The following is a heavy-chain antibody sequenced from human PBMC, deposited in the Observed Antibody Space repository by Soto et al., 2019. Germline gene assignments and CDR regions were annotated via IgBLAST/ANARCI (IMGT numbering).Heavy chain of an antibody. J-gene: IGHJ4*02. CDR1: GFSLSTSGVG. CDR3: AREIYFSTYFDS. D-gene: IGHD2-21*01. Sequence: QITLKESGPTLVRPTQTLTLTCTFSGFSLSTSGVGVGWVRQPPGKALEWLALIYWDDDHRYSPSLTTRLTNTKDTSKNQVVLTMTKLDPADTATYYCAREIYFSTYFDSWGQGTLVTVSS. V-gene: IGHV2-5*02. CDR2: IYWDDDH.